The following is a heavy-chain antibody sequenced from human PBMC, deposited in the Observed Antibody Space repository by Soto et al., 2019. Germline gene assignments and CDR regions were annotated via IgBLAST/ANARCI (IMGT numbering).Heavy chain of an antibody. D-gene: IGHD1-1*01. J-gene: IGHJ6*03. CDR2: INHSGST. V-gene: IGHV4-34*01. CDR1: GGSFSGYY. Sequence: QVQLQQWGAGLLKPSETLSLTCAVYGGSFSGYYWSWIRQPPGKGLEWIGEINHSGSTNYNPSLKSRVTISVDTSKNQFSLKLSSVTAADTAVYYCAEGAAGTTGTTPHYYYYMDVWGKGTTVTVSS. CDR3: AEGAAGTTGTTPHYYYYMDV.